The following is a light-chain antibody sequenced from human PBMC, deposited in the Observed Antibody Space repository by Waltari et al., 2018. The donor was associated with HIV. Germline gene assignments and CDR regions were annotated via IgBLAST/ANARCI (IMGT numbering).Light chain of an antibody. V-gene: IGLV2-23*02. CDR1: TSDAGSYNL. CDR2: EVS. CDR3: CSYAGSSTSV. Sequence: QSALTQPASVSGSPGPSITISCTATTSDAGSYNLVSWYQQHPGKAPKLMIYEVSKRPSGVSNRFSGSKSGNTASLTISGLQAEDEADYYCCSYAGSSTSVFGGGTKLTVL. J-gene: IGLJ2*01.